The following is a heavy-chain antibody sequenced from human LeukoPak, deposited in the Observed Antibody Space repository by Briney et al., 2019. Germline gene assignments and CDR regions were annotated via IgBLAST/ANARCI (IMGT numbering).Heavy chain of an antibody. D-gene: IGHD3-22*01. CDR2: IYYSGST. Sequence: PSETLSLTCTVSGGSIRSYYWSWIRQPPGKGLEWIGYIYYSGSTNYNPSLKSRVTISVDTSKNQFSLKLSSVTAADTAVYYCARDASGYYPLWGQGTLVTVSS. CDR3: ARDASGYYPL. CDR1: GGSIRSYY. J-gene: IGHJ4*02. V-gene: IGHV4-59*01.